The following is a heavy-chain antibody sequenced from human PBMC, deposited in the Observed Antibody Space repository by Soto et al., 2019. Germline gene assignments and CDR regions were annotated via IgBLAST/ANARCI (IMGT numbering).Heavy chain of an antibody. CDR3: ASSYGSGYRAFDF. CDR1: GDTFTFYS. CDR2: VNPILRMS. Sequence: QVQLVQSGAEVKRPGSSVKVSCKASGDTFTFYSINWVRQAPGLGLEWMGRVNPILRMSNYAQRFQGRVTLTPDXXPSTAYMELSSMRSEDTAIYYCASSYGSGYRAFDFWGQGALVTVSS. D-gene: IGHD3-10*01. V-gene: IGHV1-69*02. J-gene: IGHJ4*02.